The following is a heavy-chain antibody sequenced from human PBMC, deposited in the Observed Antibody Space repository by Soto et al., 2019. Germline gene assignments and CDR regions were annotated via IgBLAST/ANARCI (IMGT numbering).Heavy chain of an antibody. CDR3: ARGRDMGGPVYTY. CDR2: MYYSWST. D-gene: IGHD2-15*01. V-gene: IGHV4-31*03. CDR1: GGSISSGNYY. J-gene: IGHJ4*02. Sequence: QVQLQESGPGLVKPSQTLSLTCTVSGGSISSGNYYWSWIRQHPGKGLEWIGYMYYSWSTYYTPSLKSRVTITVDTSQNHFYLKLSSVTAADTAVYYCARGRDMGGPVYTYRCQRTLVTVSS.